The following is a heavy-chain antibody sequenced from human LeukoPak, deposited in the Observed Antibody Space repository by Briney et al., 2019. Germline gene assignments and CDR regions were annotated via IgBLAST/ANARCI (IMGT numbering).Heavy chain of an antibody. CDR3: ARADEWLVLFDY. CDR1: GYTFTRYY. D-gene: IGHD6-19*01. J-gene: IGHJ4*02. V-gene: IGHV1-2*06. CDR2: INPNSGGT. Sequence: GASVKVSCKATGYTFTRYYMHWVRQAPGQGLEWMGRINPNSGGTNYAQKFQGRVTMTRDTSISTAYMELSRLRSDDTAVYYCARADEWLVLFDYWGQGTLVTVSS.